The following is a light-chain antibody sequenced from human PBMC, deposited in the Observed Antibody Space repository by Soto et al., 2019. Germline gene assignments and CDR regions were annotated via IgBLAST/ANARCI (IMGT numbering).Light chain of an antibody. CDR3: AAWDDSLNGLVV. V-gene: IGLV1-44*01. CDR2: SNN. J-gene: IGLJ2*01. CDR1: SSNIGSNT. Sequence: VLTQPPSASGTPGQRVTISCSGSSSNIGSNTVNWYQQLPVTAPKLLIYSNNQPPSGVPDRFSGSKSGTSASLAISGLQSEDEADYYCAAWDDSLNGLVVFGGGTKLTVL.